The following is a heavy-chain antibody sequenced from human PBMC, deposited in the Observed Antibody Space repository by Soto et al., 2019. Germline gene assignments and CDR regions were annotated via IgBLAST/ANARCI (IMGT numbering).Heavy chain of an antibody. CDR3: ARELGDYGDYYFDY. Sequence: PGGSLRLSCAASGFTFSSYAMHWVRQAPGKGLEWVAVISYDGSNKYYAESVKGRFTISRDNSKNTLYLQMNSLRAEDTALYYCARELGDYGDYYFDYWGQGTLVTVSS. J-gene: IGHJ4*02. V-gene: IGHV3-30-3*01. CDR1: GFTFSSYA. D-gene: IGHD4-17*01. CDR2: ISYDGSNK.